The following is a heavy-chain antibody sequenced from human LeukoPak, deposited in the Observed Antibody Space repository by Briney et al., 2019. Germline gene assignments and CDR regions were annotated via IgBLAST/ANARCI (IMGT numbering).Heavy chain of an antibody. Sequence: SETLSLTCAVYGGSFSGYYRSWIRQPPGKGLEWIGEINHSGSTNYNPSLKSRVTISVDTSKNQFSLKLSSVTAADTAVYYCARDVPTYYYDSSGYPTLDYWGQGTLVTVSS. D-gene: IGHD3-22*01. J-gene: IGHJ4*02. CDR3: ARDVPTYYYDSSGYPTLDY. V-gene: IGHV4-34*01. CDR2: INHSGST. CDR1: GGSFSGYY.